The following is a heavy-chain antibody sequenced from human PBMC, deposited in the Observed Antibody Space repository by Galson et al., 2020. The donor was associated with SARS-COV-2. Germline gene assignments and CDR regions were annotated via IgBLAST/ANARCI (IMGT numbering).Heavy chain of an antibody. CDR1: GFNFNTYA. Sequence: GESLKISCAASGFNFNTYAMHWVRQAPGKGLEWVAFIRYDGSNKYYADSVKGRFTISRDNSESILYLQMNSLRADDTAVYYCTKAFAGYCSRGNCYPSEYFQHWGQGTLVTVSS. D-gene: IGHD2-15*01. J-gene: IGHJ1*01. V-gene: IGHV3-30*02. CDR3: TKAFAGYCSRGNCYPSEYFQH. CDR2: IRYDGSNK.